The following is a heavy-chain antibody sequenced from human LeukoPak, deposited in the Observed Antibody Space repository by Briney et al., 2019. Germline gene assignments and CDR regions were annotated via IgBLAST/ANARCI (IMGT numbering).Heavy chain of an antibody. CDR1: GFTFSSYG. CDR2: IFYSGQT. D-gene: IGHD6-13*01. J-gene: IGHJ3*02. CDR3: ARDREQQLVRFYNAFDI. Sequence: GSLRLSCSASGFTFSSYGMNWIRQPPGKGLEWIGTIFYSGQTYYNPSLKSRVTISVDTSKNQFSLKLRSVTAADTAVYYCARDREQQLVRFYNAFDIWGQGTMVTVSS. V-gene: IGHV4-39*07.